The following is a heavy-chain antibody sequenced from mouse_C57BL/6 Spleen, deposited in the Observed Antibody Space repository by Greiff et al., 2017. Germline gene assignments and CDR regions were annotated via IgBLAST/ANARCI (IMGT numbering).Heavy chain of an antibody. J-gene: IGHJ2*01. CDR1: GYAFRSSW. Sequence: VKLQESGPELVKPGASVKISCKASGYAFRSSWMNWVKQRPGKGLEWIGRIYPGDGDTNYNGKFKGKATLTADKSSSTAYMQLSSLTSEDSAVYFCADGPDYFDYWGQGTTLTVSS. CDR2: IYPGDGDT. CDR3: ADGPDYFDY. V-gene: IGHV1-82*01. D-gene: IGHD2-3*01.